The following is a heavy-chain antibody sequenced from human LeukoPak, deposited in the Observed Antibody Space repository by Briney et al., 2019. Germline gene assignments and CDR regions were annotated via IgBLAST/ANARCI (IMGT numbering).Heavy chain of an antibody. Sequence: SETLSLTCTVSGGSISSYYWGWIRQPPGKGLEWIGYIYYSGSTNYNPSLKSRVTISVDTSKNQFSLKLSSVTAADTAVYYCARSEDYDFWSGYLYWFDPWGQGTLVTVSS. D-gene: IGHD3-3*01. J-gene: IGHJ5*02. V-gene: IGHV4-59*01. CDR1: GGSISSYY. CDR3: ARSEDYDFWSGYLYWFDP. CDR2: IYYSGST.